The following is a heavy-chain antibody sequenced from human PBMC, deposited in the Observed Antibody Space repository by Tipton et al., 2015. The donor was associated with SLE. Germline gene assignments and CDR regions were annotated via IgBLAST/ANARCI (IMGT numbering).Heavy chain of an antibody. D-gene: IGHD6-19*01. CDR2: INHSGST. Sequence: TLSLTCAVYGGSFSGYYWSWIRQPPGKGLEWIGEINHSGSTNYNPSLKSRVTISVDTSEKQFSLKLSSVTAADTAVYYCAREGYSSGWDGDFDYWGQGILVTVSS. CDR3: AREGYSSGWDGDFDY. CDR1: GGSFSGYY. J-gene: IGHJ4*02. V-gene: IGHV4-34*01.